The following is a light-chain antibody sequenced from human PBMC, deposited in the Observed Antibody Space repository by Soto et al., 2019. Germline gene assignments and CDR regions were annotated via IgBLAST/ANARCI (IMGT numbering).Light chain of an antibody. CDR3: QQYGSSPLT. Sequence: EIVLTQSPGTLSLSPGERATLSCRASQSVSSSYLAWYQQKPGQPPRLLIYGASSRATGIPARFSGSGSGTEFTLTISRLEPEDSAVYYCQQYGSSPLTFGGGTKVDIK. V-gene: IGKV3-20*01. CDR2: GAS. CDR1: QSVSSSY. J-gene: IGKJ4*01.